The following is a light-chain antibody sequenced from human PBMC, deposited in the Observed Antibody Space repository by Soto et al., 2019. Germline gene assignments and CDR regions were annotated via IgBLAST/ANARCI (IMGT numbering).Light chain of an antibody. CDR1: QSVSSN. Sequence: EIVMTQYTATLSVSPWEIATLSCRASQSVSSNLAWDHQKPCHAPRLLIYGASSRASGIPTMFSGSGSGTDFTLTISSLQPEDFATYYRQQSYSTWWTFGQGTKVDIK. CDR3: QQSYSTWWT. J-gene: IGKJ1*01. CDR2: GAS. V-gene: IGKV3-15*01.